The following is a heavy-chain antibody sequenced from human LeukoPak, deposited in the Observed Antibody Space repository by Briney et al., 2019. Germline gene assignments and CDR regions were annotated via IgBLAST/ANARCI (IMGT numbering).Heavy chain of an antibody. V-gene: IGHV3-64*01. CDR3: ARATNSYGCNSDF. Sequence: PGGSLRLSCVASGFTFSDHTMHWVRQAPGKGLEYVSDSSSYDYNTYYASSVKGRFTISRDNSKTTLYLQMGSLRADDMAVYYCARATNSYGCNSDFWGQGTLVTVSS. CDR2: SSSYDYNT. J-gene: IGHJ4*02. CDR1: GFTFSDHT. D-gene: IGHD4-23*01.